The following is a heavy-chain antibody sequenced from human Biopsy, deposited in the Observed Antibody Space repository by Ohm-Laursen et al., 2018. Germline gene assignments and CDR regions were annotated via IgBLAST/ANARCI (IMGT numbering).Heavy chain of an antibody. V-gene: IGHV2-70*11. D-gene: IGHD6-13*01. CDR1: GFSLSARGMC. Sequence: TQTLTLTCSFSGFSLSARGMCVSWIRQAPGKALEWLARVDWDDYKDYSASLQTKLSISKDTSNDQVVLAVNNMDPADTATYYCARTPILIVSAGLVYRHRRHLQGMDVWGQGIAVTVS. CDR3: ARTPILIVSAGLVYRHRRHLQGMDV. J-gene: IGHJ6*02. CDR2: VDWDDYK.